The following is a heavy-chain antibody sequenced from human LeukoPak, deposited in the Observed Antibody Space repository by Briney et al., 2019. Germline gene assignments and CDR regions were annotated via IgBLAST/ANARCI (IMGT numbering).Heavy chain of an antibody. D-gene: IGHD6-13*01. V-gene: IGHV4-39*07. Sequence: SETLSLTCTVSGGSISSSSYYWGWTRQPPGKGLEWIGSIYYSGSTYYNPSLKSRVTISVDTSKNQFSLKLSSVTAADTAVYYCARDRIAAAGTHWFDPWGQGTLVTVSS. CDR3: ARDRIAAAGTHWFDP. CDR2: IYYSGST. CDR1: GGSISSSSYY. J-gene: IGHJ5*02.